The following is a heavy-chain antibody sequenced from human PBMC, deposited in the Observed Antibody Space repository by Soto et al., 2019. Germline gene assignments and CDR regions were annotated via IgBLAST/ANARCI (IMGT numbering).Heavy chain of an antibody. V-gene: IGHV1-18*01. CDR3: ATLPPYYFDTSGYFLED. J-gene: IGHJ4*02. CDR1: GYAFPSHG. CDR2: ITTFNGNT. Sequence: ASVKVSCKSSGYAFPSHGIGWMRQAPGQGLEWMGWITTFNGNTNYAKKFQERVTMTADTSTSTVYMELRSLRYDDTAVYFCATLPPYYFDTSGYFLEDWGQGTLVTVSS. D-gene: IGHD3-22*01.